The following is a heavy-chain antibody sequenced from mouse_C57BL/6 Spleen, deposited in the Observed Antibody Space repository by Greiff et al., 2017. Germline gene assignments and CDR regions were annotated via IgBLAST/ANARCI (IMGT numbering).Heavy chain of an antibody. V-gene: IGHV6-6*01. CDR1: GFTFSDAW. J-gene: IGHJ2*01. Sequence: EVHLVESGGGLVQPGGSMKLSCAASGFTFSDAWMDWVRQSPEKGLEWVAEIRNKANNHATYYAESVKGRFTISRDDSKSSVYLQMNRLRAEDTGIYYCTRGPIYDGYYFDYWGQGTTLTVSS. CDR3: TRGPIYDGYYFDY. D-gene: IGHD2-3*01. CDR2: IRNKANNHAT.